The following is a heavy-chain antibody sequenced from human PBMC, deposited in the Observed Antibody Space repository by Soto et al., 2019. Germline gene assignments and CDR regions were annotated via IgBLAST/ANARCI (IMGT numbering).Heavy chain of an antibody. CDR3: ARDSPLVDYGHAFDI. Sequence: QVQLVQSGAEVKKPGASVKVSCKASGYTFTGYYMHWVRQAPGQGLEWMGWINPNSGGTNYAQKFQGWVTMXXDXSXXTAYMELSRLRSDDTAVYYCARDSPLVDYGHAFDIWGQGTMVTVSS. CDR2: INPNSGGT. CDR1: GYTFTGYY. D-gene: IGHD3-16*01. J-gene: IGHJ3*02. V-gene: IGHV1-2*04.